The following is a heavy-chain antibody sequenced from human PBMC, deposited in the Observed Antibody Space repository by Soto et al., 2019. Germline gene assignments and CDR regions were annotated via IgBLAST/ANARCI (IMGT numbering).Heavy chain of an antibody. Sequence: SQTLSLTCAISGDSVSSNSAAWNWIRQSPSRGLEWLGRTYYRSKWYNDYAVSVKSRLTINPDTSKHQFPLQLNSVSPEDTAVYYCAGSFSGRGGMDVWGPGTSVTVSS. D-gene: IGHD3-10*01. CDR2: TYYRSKWYN. J-gene: IGHJ6*02. CDR1: GDSVSSNSAA. V-gene: IGHV6-1*01. CDR3: AGSFSGRGGMDV.